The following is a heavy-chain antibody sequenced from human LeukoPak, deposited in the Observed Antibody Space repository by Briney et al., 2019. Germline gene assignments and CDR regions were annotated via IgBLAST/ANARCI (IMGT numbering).Heavy chain of an antibody. J-gene: IGHJ6*03. CDR1: GGSISSYY. V-gene: IGHV4-59*12. Sequence: SETLSLTCTVSGGSISSYYWSWIRQPPGKGLEWIGYIYHSGSTYYNPSLKSRVTISVDRSKNQFSLKLSSVTAADTAVYYCARDRSGDGYMDVWGKGTTVTVSS. D-gene: IGHD2-15*01. CDR3: ARDRSGDGYMDV. CDR2: IYHSGST.